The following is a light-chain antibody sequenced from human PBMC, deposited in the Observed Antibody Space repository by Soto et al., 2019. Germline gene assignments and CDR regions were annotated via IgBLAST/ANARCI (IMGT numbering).Light chain of an antibody. Sequence: PEERVTLSCRASQSVGSDFAWYQQTPGQAPRLLIYGASKRATGIPARFSGSGSGTDFTLTISSLEPEDFAVYYCQQRYYGWTFGQGTKVDIK. V-gene: IGKV3-11*01. J-gene: IGKJ1*01. CDR3: QQRYYGWT. CDR1: QSVGSD. CDR2: GAS.